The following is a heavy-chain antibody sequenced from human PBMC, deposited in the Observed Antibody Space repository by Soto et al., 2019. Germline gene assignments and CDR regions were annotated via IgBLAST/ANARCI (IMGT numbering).Heavy chain of an antibody. J-gene: IGHJ5*02. D-gene: IGHD3-3*01. Sequence: SETLSLTCTVSGGSVSSGSYYWSWIRQPPGKGLEWIGYIYYSGSTNYNPSLKSRVTISVDTSKNQFSLKLSSVTAADTAVYYCAREITNDFWSGPGGNWFDPWGQGTLVTVSS. CDR1: GGSVSSGSYY. CDR3: AREITNDFWSGPGGNWFDP. V-gene: IGHV4-61*01. CDR2: IYYSGST.